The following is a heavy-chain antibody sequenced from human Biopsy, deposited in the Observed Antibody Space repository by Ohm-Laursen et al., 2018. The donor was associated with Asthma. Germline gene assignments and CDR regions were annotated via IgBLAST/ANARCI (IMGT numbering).Heavy chain of an antibody. V-gene: IGHV4-30-4*01. Sequence: SQTLSLTCTVSGGPVSSGDYFWSWMRQFPGRGLEWIGYIASGDSPHYNPSLKSRATISGDGSKNQFYLRLTSVTAADTAMYYCVRDDPYNSYGMDVWGQGTAVTVSS. CDR2: IASGDSP. J-gene: IGHJ6*02. D-gene: IGHD2-2*02. CDR1: GGPVSSGDYF. CDR3: VRDDPYNSYGMDV.